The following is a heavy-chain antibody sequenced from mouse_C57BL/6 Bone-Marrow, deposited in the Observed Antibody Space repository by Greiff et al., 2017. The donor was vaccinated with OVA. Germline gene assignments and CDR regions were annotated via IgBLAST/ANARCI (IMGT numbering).Heavy chain of an antibody. Sequence: VQLQQPGAELVKPGASVKLSCKASGYTFTSYWMQWVKQRPGQGLEWIGEIDPSDSYTNYNQKFKGKATLTVDTSSSTAYMQLSSLTSEDSAVYYCARDDGNYLGYWGQGTTLTVSS. CDR1: GYTFTSYW. D-gene: IGHD2-3*01. V-gene: IGHV1-50*01. CDR3: ARDDGNYLGY. CDR2: IDPSDSYT. J-gene: IGHJ2*01.